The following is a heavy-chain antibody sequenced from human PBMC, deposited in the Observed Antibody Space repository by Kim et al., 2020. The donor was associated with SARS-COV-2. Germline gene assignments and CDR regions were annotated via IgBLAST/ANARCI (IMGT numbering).Heavy chain of an antibody. V-gene: IGHV3-11*05. J-gene: IGHJ6*02. D-gene: IGHD3-22*01. Sequence: KGRFTISRDNAKNSLYLQMSSLGAEDTAVYYCARGPTVVTNLGYYYCMDVWGQGTTVTVSS. CDR3: ARGPTVVTNLGYYYCMDV.